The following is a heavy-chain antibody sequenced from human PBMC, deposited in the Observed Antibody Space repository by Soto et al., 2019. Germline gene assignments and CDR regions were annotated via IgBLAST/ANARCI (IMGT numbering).Heavy chain of an antibody. J-gene: IGHJ6*03. CDR1: GGSFSGYY. D-gene: IGHD5-18*01. CDR2: INHSGST. V-gene: IGHV4-34*01. Sequence: PSETLSLTCAVYGGSFSGYYWSWIRQPPGKGLEWIGEINHSGSTNYNPSLKSRVTISVDTSKNQFSLKPSSVTAADTAVYYCARGWVQLWLGGYYYMDVWGKGTTVTVSS. CDR3: ARGWVQLWLGGYYYMDV.